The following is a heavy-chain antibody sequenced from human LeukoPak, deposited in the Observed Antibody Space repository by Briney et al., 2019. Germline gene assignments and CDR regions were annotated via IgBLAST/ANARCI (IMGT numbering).Heavy chain of an antibody. CDR2: IYYSGRT. CDR3: ARGHRIYAYRGWFDP. CDR1: GGSISSSSYY. J-gene: IGHJ5*02. D-gene: IGHD3-16*01. V-gene: IGHV4-39*01. Sequence: SETLSLTCTVSGGSISSSSYYWGWIRQPPGKGLEWIGSIYYSGRTYYNPSLKSRVTISVDTSKNQFSLKLSSVTAADTAVYYCARGHRIYAYRGWFDPWGQGTLVTVSS.